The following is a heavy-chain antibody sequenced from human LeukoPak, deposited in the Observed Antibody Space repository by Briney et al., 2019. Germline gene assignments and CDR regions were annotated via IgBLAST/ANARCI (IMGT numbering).Heavy chain of an antibody. J-gene: IGHJ2*01. V-gene: IGHV4-59*01. Sequence: PSETLSLTCTVSGGSINYYYWMWIRQPPGKGLEWIGYIYYSGGTHYNPSLKSRVTMLVDTSKNQFSLKLTAVTAADTAVYYCARDRGGYFDLWGRGTLVTVSS. CDR1: GGSINYYY. CDR2: IYYSGGT. CDR3: ARDRGGYFDL.